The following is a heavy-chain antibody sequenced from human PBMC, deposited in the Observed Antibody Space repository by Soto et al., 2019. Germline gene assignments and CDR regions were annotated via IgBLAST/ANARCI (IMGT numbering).Heavy chain of an antibody. D-gene: IGHD1-26*01. V-gene: IGHV2-26*01. J-gene: IGHJ4*02. CDR3: ARISYSGSYYFDY. CDR2: IFSNDEK. Sequence: GSGPTLVNPTETLTLTCTVSGFSLSNARMGVSWIRQPPGKALEWLAHIFSNDEKSYSTSLKSRLTISKDTSKSQVVLTMTNMDPVDTATYYCARISYSGSYYFDYWGQGTLVTVSS. CDR1: GFSLSNARMG.